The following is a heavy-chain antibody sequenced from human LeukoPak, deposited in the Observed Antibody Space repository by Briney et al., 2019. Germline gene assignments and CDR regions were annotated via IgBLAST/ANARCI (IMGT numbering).Heavy chain of an antibody. CDR1: GDSISSSTSYY. CDR2: IYYSGTT. CDR3: ARNYYDSSGYYQGLSY. V-gene: IGHV4-39*07. D-gene: IGHD3-22*01. J-gene: IGHJ4*02. Sequence: SETLSLTCTVSGDSISSSTSYYWGWIRQPPGKGLEWIGSIYYSGTTYYNPSLKSRVTISVDTSKNQFSLKLSSVTAADTAVYYCARNYYDSSGYYQGLSYWGQGTLVTVSS.